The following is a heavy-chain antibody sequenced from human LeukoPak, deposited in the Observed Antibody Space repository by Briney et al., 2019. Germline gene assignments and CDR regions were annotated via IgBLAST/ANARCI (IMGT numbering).Heavy chain of an antibody. D-gene: IGHD5-24*01. CDR2: IYYSGST. V-gene: IGHV4-39*02. CDR3: AREMATPYFDY. Sequence: SETLSLTCTVSGGSISSSSYYWGWIRQPPGKGLEWLGSIYYSGSTYYNPSLKSRVTISVDTPKNQFSLKLSSVTAADTAVYYCAREMATPYFDYWGQGTLVTVSS. CDR1: GGSISSSSYY. J-gene: IGHJ4*02.